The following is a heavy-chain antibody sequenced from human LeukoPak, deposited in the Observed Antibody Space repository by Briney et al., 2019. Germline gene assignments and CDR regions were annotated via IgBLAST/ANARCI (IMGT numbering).Heavy chain of an antibody. D-gene: IGHD2-2*03. J-gene: IGHJ4*02. CDR3: MDLFI. V-gene: IGHV3-15*05. CDR1: GFTFSNAW. Sequence: KPGGSLRLSCVASGFTFSNAWMNWVRQAPGKGPEWVGRIRSKIDGETTEYAAPVRGRFVISRDDSRNTVYLQMNSLKIEDTAVYHCMDLFIGGPGALVTVSS. CDR2: IRSKIDGETT.